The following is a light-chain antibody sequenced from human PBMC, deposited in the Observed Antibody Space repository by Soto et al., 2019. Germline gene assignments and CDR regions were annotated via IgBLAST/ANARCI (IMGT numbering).Light chain of an antibody. CDR2: GES. J-gene: IGKJ3*01. Sequence: EIVVTQSPGTLSLSPGERATLSCMASQSVSSSYLAWYQQKPGQAPRLLIYGESSRATGIPDRFSGSGSETDFTLTISRLEPEDVAVYYCQQYGSSPLFTFGPGTKVDIK. CDR1: QSVSSSY. V-gene: IGKV3-20*01. CDR3: QQYGSSPLFT.